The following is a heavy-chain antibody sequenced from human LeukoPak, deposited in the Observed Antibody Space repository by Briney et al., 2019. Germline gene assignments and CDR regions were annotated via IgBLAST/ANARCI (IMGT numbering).Heavy chain of an antibody. CDR2: VYTSGST. CDR3: ARGLRGVTDY. D-gene: IGHD2-21*02. Sequence: PSETLSLTCTVSGGSISSYYWSWIRRPAGKGLEWIGRVYTSGSTNYNPSLKSRVTMSVDTSKSQFSLKLRSVTAADTAVYYCARGLRGVTDYWGQGTLVTVSS. CDR1: GGSISSYY. J-gene: IGHJ4*02. V-gene: IGHV4-4*07.